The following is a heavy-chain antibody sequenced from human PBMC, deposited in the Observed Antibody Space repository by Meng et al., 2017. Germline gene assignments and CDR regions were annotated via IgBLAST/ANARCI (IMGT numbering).Heavy chain of an antibody. J-gene: IGHJ5*02. CDR2: IKPDGTMT. Sequence: GPLVESGGGLVQSGGSLRLSCTASGFTFRNYWMHWVRQAPGKGLVWVSRIKPDGTMTVYADSVKGRFTISRDNAKNTLYLQMNSLRSDDTAVYYCARSDWFDPWGQGTLVTVSS. V-gene: IGHV3-74*01. CDR1: GFTFRNYW. CDR3: ARSDWFDP.